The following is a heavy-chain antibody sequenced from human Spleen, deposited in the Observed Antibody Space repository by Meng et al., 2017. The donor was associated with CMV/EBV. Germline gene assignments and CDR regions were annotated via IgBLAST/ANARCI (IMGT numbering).Heavy chain of an antibody. J-gene: IGHJ4*02. CDR2: IRFDAADK. CDR3: ARSLWSYDY. V-gene: IGHV3-30*02. CDR1: GFSLSTYV. Sequence: GESLKISCAASGFSLSTYVIHWVRQAPGKGLEWLSFIRFDAADKSYGDSVQGRFTVSRDKSKNTLLMQMNSLRPEDRAVYYCARSLWSYDYWGQGTLVTVSS. D-gene: IGHD3-10*01.